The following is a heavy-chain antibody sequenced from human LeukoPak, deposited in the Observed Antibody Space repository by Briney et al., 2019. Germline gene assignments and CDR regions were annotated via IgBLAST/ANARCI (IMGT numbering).Heavy chain of an antibody. CDR3: SKGDHFDY. D-gene: IGHD2-21*02. Sequence: ASVKVSCKASGYTFTNFGVSWERQAPGQGLEWMGWITTYNGNTNYAQKLQGRVTMTTDTSTSTAYMELRSLRSDDTAMYYCSKGDHFDYWGQGTLVTVSS. CDR2: ITTYNGNT. CDR1: GYTFTNFG. J-gene: IGHJ4*02. V-gene: IGHV1-18*01.